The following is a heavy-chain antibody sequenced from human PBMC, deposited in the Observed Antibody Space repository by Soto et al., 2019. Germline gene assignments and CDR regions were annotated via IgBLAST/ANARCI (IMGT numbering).Heavy chain of an antibody. CDR2: IYYSGST. V-gene: IGHV4-59*08. CDR1: GGSISSYY. CDR3: ARIGDCTRPGCIVGWFDP. Sequence: SETLSLTCTVSGGSISSYYWSWIRQPPGKGLEWIGYIYYSGSTNYNPSLKSRVTISVDTSKNQFSLKLSSVTAADTAMYYCARIGDCTRPGCIVGWFDPWGPGTLVTVSS. D-gene: IGHD2-8*01. J-gene: IGHJ5*02.